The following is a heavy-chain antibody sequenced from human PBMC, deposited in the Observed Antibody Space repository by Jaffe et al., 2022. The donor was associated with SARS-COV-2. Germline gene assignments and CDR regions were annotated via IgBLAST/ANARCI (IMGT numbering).Heavy chain of an antibody. CDR2: IKQDGSEK. CDR1: GFTFSSYW. J-gene: IGHJ6*02. Sequence: EVQLVESGGGLVQPGGSLRLSCAASGFTFSSYWMSWVRQAPGKGLEWVANIKQDGSEKYYVDSVKGRFTISRDNAKNSLYLQMNSLRAEDTAVYYCARDPSSGWYYYYYYGMDVWGQGTTVTVSS. V-gene: IGHV3-7*03. D-gene: IGHD6-19*01. CDR3: ARDPSSGWYYYYYYGMDV.